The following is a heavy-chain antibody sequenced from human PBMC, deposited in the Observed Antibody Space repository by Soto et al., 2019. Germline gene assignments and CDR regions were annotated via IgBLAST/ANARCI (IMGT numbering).Heavy chain of an antibody. CDR3: KTGGWHDSDY. J-gene: IGHJ4*02. CDR1: GYTFTSYA. CDR2: INGDSGDT. D-gene: IGHD6-19*01. Sequence: QVQLVQSGAEVKKPGASVKISCKASGYTFTSYAMHWVRQAPGQRPEWMGWINGDSGDTKYSQKFQDRVTITKDTSASTAYIEMSSLTSEDTAVYYCKTGGWHDSDYWGQGTLVNVSS. V-gene: IGHV1-3*01.